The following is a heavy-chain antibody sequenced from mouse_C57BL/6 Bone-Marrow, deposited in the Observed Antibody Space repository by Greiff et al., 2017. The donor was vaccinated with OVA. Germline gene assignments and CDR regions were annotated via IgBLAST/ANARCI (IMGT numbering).Heavy chain of an antibody. CDR2: IRSKSNTYAT. J-gene: IGHJ2*01. CDR3: VRQGYSNYEY. D-gene: IGHD2-5*01. Sequence: DVKLVESGGGLVQPKGSLKLSCAASGFSFNTYAMNWVRQAPGKGLEWVARIRSKSNTYATYYAVSVKDRFTISRHDSDSMLYLQMNNLYTEVTAMYCCVRQGYSNYEYWGPGTTLTVSS. CDR1: GFSFNTYA. V-gene: IGHV10-1*01.